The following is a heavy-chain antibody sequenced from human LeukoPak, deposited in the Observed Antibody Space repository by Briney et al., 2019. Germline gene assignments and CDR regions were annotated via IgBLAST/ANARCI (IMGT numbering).Heavy chain of an antibody. CDR1: GYTFTSYD. Sequence: ASVKVSCKASGYTFTSYDINWVRQATGQGLEWMGIINPSGGSTSYAQKFQGRVTMTRDTSTSTVYMELSSLRSEDTAVYYCAGGLRFLHYWGQGTLITVSS. D-gene: IGHD3-3*01. J-gene: IGHJ4*02. V-gene: IGHV1-46*01. CDR2: INPSGGST. CDR3: AGGLRFLHY.